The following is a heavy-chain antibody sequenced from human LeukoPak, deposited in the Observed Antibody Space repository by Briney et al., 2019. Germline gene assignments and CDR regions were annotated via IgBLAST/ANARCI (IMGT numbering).Heavy chain of an antibody. Sequence: SETLSLTCSVSGGSVSSGNYYWSWIRQPPGKGLEWIGYIYYSGSTNYNPSLKSRVTISVDTSKNQFSLKLSSVTAADTAVYYCARDSDYDSSGYPDAFDIWGQGTMVTVSS. CDR1: GGSVSSGNYY. D-gene: IGHD3-22*01. J-gene: IGHJ3*02. CDR2: IYYSGST. CDR3: ARDSDYDSSGYPDAFDI. V-gene: IGHV4-61*01.